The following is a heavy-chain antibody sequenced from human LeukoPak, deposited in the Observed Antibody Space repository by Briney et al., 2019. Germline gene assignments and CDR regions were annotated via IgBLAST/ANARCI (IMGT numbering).Heavy chain of an antibody. Sequence: ASVKVSCKASGYTFTSYGISWVRQAPGQGLEWMGWISAYNGNTNYAQKLQGRVTMTTDTSTSTAYMELRSLRSHDAAVYYCARDREWFGESSFDYWGQGTLVTVSS. V-gene: IGHV1-18*01. D-gene: IGHD3-10*01. CDR1: GYTFTSYG. J-gene: IGHJ4*02. CDR3: ARDREWFGESSFDY. CDR2: ISAYNGNT.